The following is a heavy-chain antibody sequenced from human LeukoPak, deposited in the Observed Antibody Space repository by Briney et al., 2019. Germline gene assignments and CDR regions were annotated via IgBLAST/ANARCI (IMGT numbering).Heavy chain of an antibody. D-gene: IGHD3-22*01. CDR1: GFTFSSYA. J-gene: IGHJ3*02. CDR2: ISGSGGST. V-gene: IGHV3-23*01. CDR3: AKNSASRITMIVVVIGAFDI. Sequence: GGSLRLSCAASGFTFSSYAMSWVRQAPGTGLEWVSAISGSGGSTYYADSVKGRFTISRDNSKNTPYLQMNSLRAEDTAVYYCAKNSASRITMIVVVIGAFDIWGQGTMVTVSS.